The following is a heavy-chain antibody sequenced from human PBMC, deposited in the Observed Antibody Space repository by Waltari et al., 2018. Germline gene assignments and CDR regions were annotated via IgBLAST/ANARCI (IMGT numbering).Heavy chain of an antibody. Sequence: VQLVESAANVVPPRGSLSLSPVGPGSHSRPFWPRCVRQAPGKGLEWVANIDQYGDSKYYVDSVKGRFTISRDNAEKSVYLQMNNLRADDTAVYFCARDLPMYVSRDAVRALDHWGQGTLVTVSS. J-gene: IGHJ5*02. D-gene: IGHD2-8*01. CDR3: ARDLPMYVSRDAVRALDH. CDR2: IDQYGDSK. CDR1: GSHSRPFW. V-gene: IGHV3-7*01.